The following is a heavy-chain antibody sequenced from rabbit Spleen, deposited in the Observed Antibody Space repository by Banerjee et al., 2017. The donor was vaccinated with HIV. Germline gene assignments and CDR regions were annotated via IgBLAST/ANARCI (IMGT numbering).Heavy chain of an antibody. Sequence: QEQLEESGGGLVKPGASLTLTCKASGFSFSSGYYMYWVRQAPGKGLEWIGCIGTGSGSTWYASWAKGRFTISKTSSTTVTLQMTSLTAADTATYFCARDAAGREDFNLWGPGTLVTVS. J-gene: IGHJ4*01. CDR2: IGTGSGST. CDR1: GFSFSSGYY. D-gene: IGHD4-2*01. CDR3: ARDAAGREDFNL. V-gene: IGHV1S45*01.